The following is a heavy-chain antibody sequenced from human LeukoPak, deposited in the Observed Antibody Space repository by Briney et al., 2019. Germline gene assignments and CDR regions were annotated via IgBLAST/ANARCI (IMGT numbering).Heavy chain of an antibody. CDR1: GFTFSNYR. V-gene: IGHV3-74*01. CDR2: IKGDGSIA. CDR3: AKSDYFDP. Sequence: GGTLSLSCAASGFTFSNYRMNWVCDAPGEGLVWVSRIKGDGSIATYADSVKGRFSISRHNAKHALYLQMNSLRAEDTAVYYCAKSDYFDPWGQGTLVTVSA. D-gene: IGHD1-26*01. J-gene: IGHJ5*02.